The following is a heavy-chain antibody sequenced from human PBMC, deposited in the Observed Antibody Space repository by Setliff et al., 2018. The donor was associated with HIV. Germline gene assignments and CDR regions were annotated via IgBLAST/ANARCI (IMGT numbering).Heavy chain of an antibody. V-gene: IGHV4-4*07. CDR3: ARDAGTSIEESGDAYTWIDS. CDR2: IFVAGGT. J-gene: IGHJ5*01. Sequence: SETLSLTCTVSGGSLSDTHWWTWIRQPAGRGPQWIGRIFVAGGTKYNPSLKTRVSISLNASKNQFSLTLTAVTAADTAVYYCARDAGTSIEESGDAYTWIDSWGQGTLVTVSS. CDR1: GGSLSDTHW. D-gene: IGHD2-21*02.